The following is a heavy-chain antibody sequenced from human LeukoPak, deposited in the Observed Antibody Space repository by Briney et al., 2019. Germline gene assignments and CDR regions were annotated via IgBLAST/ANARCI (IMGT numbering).Heavy chain of an antibody. J-gene: IGHJ5*02. V-gene: IGHV1-2*02. CDR1: GYTFTGYY. CDR2: INPNSGGT. Sequence: ASVKVSCKASGYTFTGYYMHLVRQAPGQGLEWMGWINPNSGGTNYAQKFQGRVTMTRDTSISTAYMELSRLRSDDTAVYYCAMDRITMIVGARYWFDPWGQGTLVTVSS. D-gene: IGHD3-22*01. CDR3: AMDRITMIVGARYWFDP.